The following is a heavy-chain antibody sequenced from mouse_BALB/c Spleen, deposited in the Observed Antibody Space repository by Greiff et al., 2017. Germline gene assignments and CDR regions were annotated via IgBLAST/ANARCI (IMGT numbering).Heavy chain of an antibody. CDR1: GFTFSSYA. D-gene: IGHD2-4*01. V-gene: IGHV5-9-4*01. J-gene: IGHJ3*01. Sequence: EVKLVESGGGLVKPGGSLKLSCAASGFTFSSYAMSWVRQSPEKRLEWVAEISSGGSYTYYPDTVTGRFTISRDNAKNTLYLEMSSLRSEDTAMYYCASPIYYDYDGFAYWGQGTLVTVSA. CDR2: ISSGGSYT. CDR3: ASPIYYDYDGFAY.